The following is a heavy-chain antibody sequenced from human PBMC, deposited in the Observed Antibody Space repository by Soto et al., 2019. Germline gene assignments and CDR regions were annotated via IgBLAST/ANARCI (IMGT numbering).Heavy chain of an antibody. J-gene: IGHJ4*02. D-gene: IGHD3-22*01. CDR1: GFTFSSYG. CDR2: ISYDGSNK. Sequence: GGSLRLSCAASGFTFSSYGMHWVRQAPGKGLEWVAVISYDGSNKYYADSVKGRFTISRDNSKNTLYLQMNSLRAEDTAVYYCAKDLDSSGPGAFDYWGQGTLVTVSS. CDR3: AKDLDSSGPGAFDY. V-gene: IGHV3-30*18.